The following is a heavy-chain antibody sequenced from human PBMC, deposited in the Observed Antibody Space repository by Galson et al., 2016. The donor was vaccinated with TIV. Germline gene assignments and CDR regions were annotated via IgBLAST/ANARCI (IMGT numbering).Heavy chain of an antibody. D-gene: IGHD2-21*01. CDR1: GFTFSNYP. CDR3: ARDAVIGTPDYFDY. Sequence: SLRLSCAASGFTFSNYPMHWVRQTPGKGLEWVAVISYDGRIEDYADSVKGRFTIYRDDSRNTLYLQMNSLRTEDTAIDYCARDAVIGTPDYFDYWGQGTLVTVSS. CDR2: ISYDGRIE. J-gene: IGHJ4*02. V-gene: IGHV3-30*01.